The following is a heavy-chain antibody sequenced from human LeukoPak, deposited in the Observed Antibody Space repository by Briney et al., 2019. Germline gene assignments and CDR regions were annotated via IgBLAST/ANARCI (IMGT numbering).Heavy chain of an antibody. J-gene: IGHJ6*03. D-gene: IGHD3-9*01. CDR3: ARGNDILTGHYRVYYYYYMDV. CDR2: MNPNSGNT. CDR1: GYTFTSYD. Sequence: GASVKVSCKASGYTFTSYDINWVRPATGQGLEWMGWMNPNSGNTGYAQKFQGRVTMTRNTSISTAYMELSSLRSEDTAVYYCARGNDILTGHYRVYYYYYMDVWGQGTTVTVSS. V-gene: IGHV1-8*01.